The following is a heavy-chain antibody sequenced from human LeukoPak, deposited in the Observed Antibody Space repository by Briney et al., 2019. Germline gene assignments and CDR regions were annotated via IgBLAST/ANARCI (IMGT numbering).Heavy chain of an antibody. Sequence: GRSLRLSCAATGFTFDDYAMHWVRQAPGKGLEWVSGISWNSGSIGYADSVKGRFTISRDNAKNSLYLQMNSLRAEDMALYYCAQDAGDYDYFDYWGQGTLVTVSS. CDR1: GFTFDDYA. V-gene: IGHV3-9*03. D-gene: IGHD4-17*01. J-gene: IGHJ4*02. CDR2: ISWNSGSI. CDR3: AQDAGDYDYFDY.